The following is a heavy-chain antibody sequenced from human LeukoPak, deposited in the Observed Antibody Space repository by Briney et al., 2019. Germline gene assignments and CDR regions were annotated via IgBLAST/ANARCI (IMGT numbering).Heavy chain of an antibody. J-gene: IGHJ4*02. CDR3: ARGGQGSYYAFDFDY. Sequence: PGGSLRLSCAASGFIVSSNYMSWVRQAPGKGLQWVSVIYTGGGTYYADSVKGRFTTSRDNSKNTLYLQMKSLRAEDTAVYYCARGGQGSYYAFDFDYWGQGTLVTISS. CDR1: GFIVSSNY. CDR2: IYTGGGT. V-gene: IGHV3-66*02. D-gene: IGHD1-26*01.